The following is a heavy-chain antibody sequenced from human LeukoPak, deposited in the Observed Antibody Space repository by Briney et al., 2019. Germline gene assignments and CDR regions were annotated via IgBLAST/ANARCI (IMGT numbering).Heavy chain of an antibody. CDR2: ISNDGNNE. Sequence: GRSLRLSCAASGFTFSNYDIHWVRQAPGKGLEWVSVISNDGNNEYYADSVKGRFTISRDNPKNTLYLQVNSLRIEDTAVYFCTRGASGTADHWGQGTPVTVSS. CDR3: TRGASGTADH. J-gene: IGHJ4*02. V-gene: IGHV3-30*03. D-gene: IGHD6-19*01. CDR1: GFTFSNYD.